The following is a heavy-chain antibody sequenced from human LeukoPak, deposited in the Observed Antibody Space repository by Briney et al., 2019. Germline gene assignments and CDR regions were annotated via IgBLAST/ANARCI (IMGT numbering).Heavy chain of an antibody. CDR3: AAPGPAY. CDR1: GFTFSNAW. CDR2: IKSKTDGGTA. J-gene: IGHJ4*02. V-gene: IGHV3-15*01. D-gene: IGHD6-25*01. Sequence: GGSLRLSCAASGFTFSNAWMTWVRQAPGKGLEWVGRIKSKTDGGTADYGAPVKDRSTISRDDSKNTLYLQMDSLKTEDTAVYYCAAPGPAYWGQGTLVTVSS.